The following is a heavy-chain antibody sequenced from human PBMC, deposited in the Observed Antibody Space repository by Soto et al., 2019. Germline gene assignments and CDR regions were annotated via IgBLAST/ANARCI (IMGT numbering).Heavy chain of an antibody. CDR3: VAEMDFGKLSVV. V-gene: IGHV1-69*01. CDR2: TIPLFGTT. CDR1: GDTFKNSV. J-gene: IGHJ6*02. Sequence: QVQLVQSGVEVKKPGSSVRVSCKASGDTFKNSVISWVRQAPGQGLEWMGGTIPLFGTTDYAQKFQGRLTITTDESTTIAYMEVSRLTSEDTAFYYCVAEMDFGKLSVVWGQGTTVIVSS. D-gene: IGHD3-10*01.